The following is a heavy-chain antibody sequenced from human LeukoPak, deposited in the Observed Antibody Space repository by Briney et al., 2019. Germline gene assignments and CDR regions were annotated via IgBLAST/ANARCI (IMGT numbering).Heavy chain of an antibody. J-gene: IGHJ4*02. D-gene: IGHD3-22*01. CDR1: GFTFCSYA. CDR2: ISGSGGST. V-gene: IGHV3-23*01. CDR3: AKDVGSSGYYVALNY. Sequence: GGSLRLSCAASGFTFCSYAMSWVRQAPGKGREWVSAISGSGGSTYYADSVKGRFTISRDNSKNTLYLQMNSLRAQDTAVYYCAKDVGSSGYYVALNYWGQGTLVTVSS.